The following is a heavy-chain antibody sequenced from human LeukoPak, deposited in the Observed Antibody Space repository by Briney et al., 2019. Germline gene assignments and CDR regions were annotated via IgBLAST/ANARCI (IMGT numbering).Heavy chain of an antibody. CDR2: IYYSGST. D-gene: IGHD2-15*01. V-gene: IGHV4-59*01. Sequence: SETLSLTCTVSGDSISSYYWSWIRQPPGKGLEWIGYIYYSGSTNYNPSLKSRVIMSVDTSKNQFSLKLSSVTAADTAVYYCARDQGAGSSYAFDIWGQGTMVTVSS. J-gene: IGHJ3*02. CDR3: ARDQGAGSSYAFDI. CDR1: GDSISSYY.